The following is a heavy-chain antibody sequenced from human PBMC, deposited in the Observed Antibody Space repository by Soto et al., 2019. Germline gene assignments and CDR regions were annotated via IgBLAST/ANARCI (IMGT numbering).Heavy chain of an antibody. J-gene: IGHJ4*02. V-gene: IGHV3-48*02. CDR3: ARGGVSTIFGGY. CDR2: IDTTGGTI. D-gene: IGHD5-12*01. Sequence: PWGSLRLSCAASGFTFSIYSMNWVRQAPGKGLEWLSYIDTTGGTIYYEGSVKGRFIISRDNAKNSVFLQMNSLRDEDTALYYCARGGVSTIFGGYWGQGTLVTGSS. CDR1: GFTFSIYS.